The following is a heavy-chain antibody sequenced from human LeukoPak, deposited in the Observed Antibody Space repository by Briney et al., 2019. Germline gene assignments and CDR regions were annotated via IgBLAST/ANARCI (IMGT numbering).Heavy chain of an antibody. Sequence: GRSLRLSCAASGFSFKNYGIHWVRQAPGKGLQWVAYISDDGRKKYYADSVKGRFTISRDNSKKTLSLQMNSLRAEDTAVYYCAREISGYSHWGQGTLVTVSS. D-gene: IGHD3-22*01. V-gene: IGHV3-30*03. CDR1: GFSFKNYG. CDR2: ISDDGRKK. CDR3: AREISGYSH. J-gene: IGHJ1*01.